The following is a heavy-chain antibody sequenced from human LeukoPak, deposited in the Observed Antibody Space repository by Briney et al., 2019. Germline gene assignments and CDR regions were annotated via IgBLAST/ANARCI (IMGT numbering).Heavy chain of an antibody. D-gene: IGHD3-3*01. J-gene: IGHJ3*02. CDR1: GYTFTCYD. CDR3: ARLTYYDFWSGYNYAFDS. V-gene: IGHV1-69*13. CDR2: SIPIFGTA. Sequence: VNVSCKASGYTFTCYDISWVRPAPRQGLEWMGVSIPIFGTANSAQKLQGRVTITADKSTSTAYMELSSLRSDDTAVYYCARLTYYDFWSGYNYAFDSWGQGTMVTVSS.